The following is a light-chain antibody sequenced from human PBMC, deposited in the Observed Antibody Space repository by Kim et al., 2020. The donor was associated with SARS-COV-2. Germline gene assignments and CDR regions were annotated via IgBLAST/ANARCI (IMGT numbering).Light chain of an antibody. Sequence: SVSPGQTARITCSGEVLAKEYARWFQQKPGQAPVLVIYKDTERPSGIPERFSGSSAGTTVTLTISGAQVDDESDYYCYAASGNNRLFGGGTQLTVL. J-gene: IGLJ2*01. CDR2: KDT. CDR3: YAASGNNRL. V-gene: IGLV3-27*01. CDR1: VLAKEY.